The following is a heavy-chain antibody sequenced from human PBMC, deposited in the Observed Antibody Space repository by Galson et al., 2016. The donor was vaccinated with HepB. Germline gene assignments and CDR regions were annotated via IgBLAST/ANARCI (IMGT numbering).Heavy chain of an antibody. CDR2: ISGSATFT. CDR1: RFTFKNYA. J-gene: IGHJ4*02. CDR3: ARDLSWGTYSDQGDF. V-gene: IGHV3-23*01. Sequence: SLRLSCAASRFTFKNYAMHWVRQAPGKGLEWVSIISGSATFTYYSDSVKGRFSISRDNARNRLYLHMKGLRVADTAVYYCARDLSWGTYSDQGDFWGQGTLVAVSS. D-gene: IGHD3-16*01.